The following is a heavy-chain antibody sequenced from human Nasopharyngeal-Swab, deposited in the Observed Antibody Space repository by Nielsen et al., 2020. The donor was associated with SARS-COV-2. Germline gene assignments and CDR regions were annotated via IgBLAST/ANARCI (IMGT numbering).Heavy chain of an antibody. CDR1: GYTFTSYG. D-gene: IGHD5-12*01. CDR3: ARGPISGYSGYRKYDY. V-gene: IGHV1-18*01. Sequence: ASVKVSCKASGYTFTSYGISWVRQAPGQGLEWMGWISAYNGNTNYAQKLQGRVTMTTDTSTSTAYMELRILRSDDTAVYYCARGPISGYSGYRKYDYWGQGTLVTVSS. CDR2: ISAYNGNT. J-gene: IGHJ4*02.